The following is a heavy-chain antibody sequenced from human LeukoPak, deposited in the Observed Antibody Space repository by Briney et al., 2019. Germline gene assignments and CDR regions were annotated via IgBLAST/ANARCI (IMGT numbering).Heavy chain of an antibody. V-gene: IGHV3-23*01. Sequence: PGGSLTLSCAASGFTFSSYAMSWVRQAPGKGLEWVSAISGSGSSTYYAGSVRGRFTTSRDNSKRTVYLQMNSLRVEDTAVYYCARDRRPDRNPFDYWGQGTLVTVSS. CDR3: ARDRRPDRNPFDY. J-gene: IGHJ4*02. CDR2: ISGSGSST. D-gene: IGHD1-14*01. CDR1: GFTFSSYA.